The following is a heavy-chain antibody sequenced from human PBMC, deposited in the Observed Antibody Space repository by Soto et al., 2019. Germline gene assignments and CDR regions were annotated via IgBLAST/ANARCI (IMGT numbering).Heavy chain of an antibody. CDR2: SRNKAQSYTT. J-gene: IGHJ3*02. Sequence: EVQLVESGGGLVQPGGSTRLSCATSGFPFIDHHLDWVRQAPGKGLEWVGRSRNKAQSYTTEYAASVQGRFTISRADSGNSVYLQMTSPTIADTATSYCGRLVGWLWRSNAFDIWGQGTTVTVSS. CDR3: GRLVGWLWRSNAFDI. CDR1: GFPFIDHH. V-gene: IGHV3-72*01. D-gene: IGHD3-16*01.